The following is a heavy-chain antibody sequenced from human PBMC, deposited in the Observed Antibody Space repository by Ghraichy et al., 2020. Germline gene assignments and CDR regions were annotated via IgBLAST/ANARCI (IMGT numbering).Heavy chain of an antibody. D-gene: IGHD3-22*01. V-gene: IGHV3-23*01. Sequence: GGSLRLSCAASGFTFRNYAMSWVRQAPGKGLEWVSAISGGGYNTYYADSVKGRFTISRDNSRNTLYLQMNSLRAEDTAFYYCAKQDYFDSVGHPRGAECDFWGPGTLVTVST. CDR2: ISGGGYNT. J-gene: IGHJ4*02. CDR3: AKQDYFDSVGHPRGAECDF. CDR1: GFTFRNYA.